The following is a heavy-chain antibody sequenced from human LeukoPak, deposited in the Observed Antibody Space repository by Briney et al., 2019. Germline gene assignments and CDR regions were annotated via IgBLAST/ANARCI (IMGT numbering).Heavy chain of an antibody. D-gene: IGHD3-10*01. CDR3: AKVTGSGSYLADAFDI. J-gene: IGHJ3*02. Sequence: TGGSLRLSCAASGLTFSSYGMNWVRQAPGKGLEWVSAISGSGDSTYHADSVRGRFTVSRDNSKNTLHLQMKSLSAEDTAVYYCAKVTGSGSYLADAFDIWGHGTVVTVSS. CDR1: GLTFSSYG. CDR2: ISGSGDST. V-gene: IGHV3-23*01.